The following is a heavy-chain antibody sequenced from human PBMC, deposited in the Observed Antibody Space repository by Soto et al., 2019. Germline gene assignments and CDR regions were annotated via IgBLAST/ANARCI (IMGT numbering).Heavy chain of an antibody. Sequence: GGSLRLSXAASGFTFSSYSMNWVRQAPGKGLEWVSSISSSSSYIYYADSVKGRFTISRDNAKNSLHLQMNSLRAEDTAVYYCARAGAAAGPVFDYWGQGTLVTVSS. D-gene: IGHD6-13*01. J-gene: IGHJ4*02. CDR1: GFTFSSYS. V-gene: IGHV3-21*01. CDR3: ARAGAAAGPVFDY. CDR2: ISSSSSYI.